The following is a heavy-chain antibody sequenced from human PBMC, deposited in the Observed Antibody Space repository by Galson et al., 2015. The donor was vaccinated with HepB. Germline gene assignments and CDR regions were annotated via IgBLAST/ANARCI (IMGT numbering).Heavy chain of an antibody. CDR3: ARNPPGGSWLNFDY. Sequence: SLRLSCAASGFAFSTYTMNWVRQAPGKGLEWVSYIGGSSATIHYADSVKGRFTISRDNAKSSLFLQMHSLRAEDTAVYYCARNPPGGSWLNFDYWGQGTLVTVSS. V-gene: IGHV3-48*01. CDR1: GFAFSTYT. CDR2: IGGSSATI. D-gene: IGHD6-13*01. J-gene: IGHJ4*02.